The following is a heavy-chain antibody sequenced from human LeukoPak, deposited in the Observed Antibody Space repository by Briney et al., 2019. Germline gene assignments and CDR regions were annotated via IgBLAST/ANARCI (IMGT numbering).Heavy chain of an antibody. V-gene: IGHV4-38-2*02. CDR2: IYYSGST. CDR1: GYSISSSYY. J-gene: IGHJ4*02. Sequence: PSETLSLTCTVSGYSISSSYYWGWIRQPPGKGLEWIGSIYYSGSTYYNPSLKSRVTISVDTSKNQFSLKLSSVTAADTAVYYCARDIELLYFDYWGQGTLVTVSS. D-gene: IGHD1-26*01. CDR3: ARDIELLYFDY.